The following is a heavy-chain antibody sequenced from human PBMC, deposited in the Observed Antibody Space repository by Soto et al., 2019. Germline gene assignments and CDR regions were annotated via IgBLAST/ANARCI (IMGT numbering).Heavy chain of an antibody. J-gene: IGHJ3*02. CDR1: GFTFSSYA. Sequence: GGSLRLSCAASGFTFSSYAMSWVRQAPGKGLEWVSAISGSGGSTYYADSVKGRFTISRDNSKNTLYLQMNSLRAEDTAVYYCAFLPGYYGWGRGDAFDIWGKGKMVTVSS. CDR3: AFLPGYYGWGRGDAFDI. V-gene: IGHV3-23*01. D-gene: IGHD3-10*01. CDR2: ISGSGGST.